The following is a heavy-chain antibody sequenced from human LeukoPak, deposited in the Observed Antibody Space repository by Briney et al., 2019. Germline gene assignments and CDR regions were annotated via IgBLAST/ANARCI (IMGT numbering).Heavy chain of an antibody. V-gene: IGHV3-23*01. CDR3: VKDFRANYYYGFDI. CDR1: GFTFSSYS. Sequence: GGSLRLSCAASGFTFSSYSMNWVRQAPGKGLEYVSTISGSSGGTYYADSVKGRFTISRDNPKNTLYLQINRLRAGDTAVYYCVKDFRANYYYGFDIWGQGTMVTVSS. CDR2: ISGSSGGT. J-gene: IGHJ3*02. D-gene: IGHD1-26*01.